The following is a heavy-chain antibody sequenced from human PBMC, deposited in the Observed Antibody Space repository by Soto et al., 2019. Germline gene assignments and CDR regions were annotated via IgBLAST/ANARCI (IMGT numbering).Heavy chain of an antibody. CDR2: INPSSGTT. J-gene: IGHJ4*02. CDR3: ARSLGETTSLFDY. V-gene: IGHV1-46*01. D-gene: IGHD1-26*01. Sequence: QVQLVQSGAEMKQPGASVKLSCQASGYIFIHCFLHWVRQAPGQGLEWMGGINPSSGTTTYAQKFQGRVTVTRDTATSTVYMELSRLGSVDTAMYYCARSLGETTSLFDYGGQGSLVTVSA. CDR1: GYIFIHCF.